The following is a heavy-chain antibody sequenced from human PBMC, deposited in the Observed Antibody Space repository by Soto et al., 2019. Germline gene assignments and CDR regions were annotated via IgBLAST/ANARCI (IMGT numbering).Heavy chain of an antibody. V-gene: IGHV3-11*01. CDR1: GFSLSDYY. D-gene: IGHD3-22*01. J-gene: IGHJ4*02. Sequence: QVQLVESGGGLVKPRGSLRLSCAASGFSLSDYYVSWIRQAPGEGLEWVSYISSSGTTTHYAASVKGRFTISKYNAKNSQSMQMHSPRAADTAVYYCACVRGDSSGSYYFDYWGQGTLVTVSS. CDR2: ISSSGTTT. CDR3: ACVRGDSSGSYYFDY.